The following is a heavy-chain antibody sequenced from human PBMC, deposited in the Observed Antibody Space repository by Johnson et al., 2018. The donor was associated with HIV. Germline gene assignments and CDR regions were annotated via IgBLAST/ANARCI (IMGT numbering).Heavy chain of an antibody. CDR3: ARDGRDLVTRGSLDV. V-gene: IGHV3-30*02. Sequence: QVQLVESGGGVVQPGGSLRLSCAASGFNFNTCGMHWVRQAPGKGLEWVAFERYNEVNKFYADSVKGRLTISRDNSTNTLYLEMNSLRAEDTAVYYCARDGRDLVTRGSLDVWGQGTVVTVSS. D-gene: IGHD3-9*01. J-gene: IGHJ3*01. CDR2: ERYNEVNK. CDR1: GFNFNTCG.